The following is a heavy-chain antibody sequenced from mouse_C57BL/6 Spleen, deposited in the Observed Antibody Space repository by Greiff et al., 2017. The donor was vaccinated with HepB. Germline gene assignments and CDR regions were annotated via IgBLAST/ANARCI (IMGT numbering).Heavy chain of an antibody. CDR2: ISSGSSTI. CDR1: GFTFSDYG. V-gene: IGHV5-17*01. J-gene: IGHJ2*01. CDR3: ARGYSNYYFDY. D-gene: IGHD2-5*01. Sequence: EVQLVESGGGLVKPGGSLKLSCAASGFTFSDYGMHWVRQAPEKGLEWVAYISSGSSTIYYADTVKGRFTIPRDNAKNTLFLQMTSLRSEDTAMYYCARGYSNYYFDYWGQGTTLTVSS.